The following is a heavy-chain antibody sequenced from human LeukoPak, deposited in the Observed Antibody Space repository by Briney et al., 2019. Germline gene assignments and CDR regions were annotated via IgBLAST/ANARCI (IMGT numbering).Heavy chain of an antibody. Sequence: SETLSLTCTVSGGSISSSSYYWGWIRQPPWKGLEWIGSIYYSGSTYYNPSLKSRVTISVDTSKNQFSLKLSSVTAADTAVYYCARDGYYDILTGLRSGFDYWGQGTLVTVSS. V-gene: IGHV4-39*07. CDR1: GGSISSSSYY. D-gene: IGHD3-9*01. CDR2: IYYSGST. J-gene: IGHJ4*02. CDR3: ARDGYYDILTGLRSGFDY.